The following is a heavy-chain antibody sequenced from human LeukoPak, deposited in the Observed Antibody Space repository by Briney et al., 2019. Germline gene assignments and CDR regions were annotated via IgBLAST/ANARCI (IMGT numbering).Heavy chain of an antibody. J-gene: IGHJ4*02. CDR1: GYIFASYW. V-gene: IGHV5-51*01. CDR2: MYPGDSDT. D-gene: IGHD2-21*02. Sequence: GESLKISCKGSGYIFASYWIGWVRQMPGKGLEWMGIMYPGDSDTRYSPSFQGQVTISGDQSISTAYLQWSSLKASDTAIYYCARLKLSDCGGACYWYYFDYWGQGTLVTVSS. CDR3: ARLKLSDCGGACYWYYFDY.